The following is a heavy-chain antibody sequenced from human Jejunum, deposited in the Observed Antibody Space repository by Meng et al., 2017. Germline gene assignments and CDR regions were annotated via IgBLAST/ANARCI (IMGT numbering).Heavy chain of an antibody. Sequence: GESLKISCAASGFTFSTYWMTWVRQAPGKGLEWVANIRYDGSEEHFVDSLKGRFTISRDNAKNSLYLQMNSLRAEDTAVYYCATSVSHAFDNWGQGTLVTGAS. CDR1: GFTFSTYW. CDR3: ATSVSHAFDN. V-gene: IGHV3-7*01. CDR2: IRYDGSEE. J-gene: IGHJ4*02. D-gene: IGHD5/OR15-5a*01.